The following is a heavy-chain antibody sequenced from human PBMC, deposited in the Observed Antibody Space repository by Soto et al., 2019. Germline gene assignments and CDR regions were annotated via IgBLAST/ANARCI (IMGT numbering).Heavy chain of an antibody. CDR3: ARAHCGGDCSLYGMDV. J-gene: IGHJ6*02. D-gene: IGHD2-21*02. Sequence: GESLKISCKGSGYRFTSYWIGWVRQMPGKGMEWMGIIYPGDSDTRYSPSFQGQVTISADKSISTAYLQWSSLKASDTAMYYCARAHCGGDCSLYGMDVWGQGTTVTVSS. CDR2: IYPGDSDT. CDR1: GYRFTSYW. V-gene: IGHV5-51*01.